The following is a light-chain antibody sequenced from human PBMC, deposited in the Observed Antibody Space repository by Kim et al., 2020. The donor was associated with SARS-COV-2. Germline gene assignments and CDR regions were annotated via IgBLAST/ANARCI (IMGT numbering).Light chain of an antibody. CDR3: ASYTTRSTWV. V-gene: IGLV2-14*03. Sequence: GQSITFSCTGTSSDVGAYTYVSWYQQHPNQAPKLMIYDVTKRPSRVSNRFSGSKSGNTASLTISGLQAEDEADYYCASYTTRSTWVFGGGTQLTVL. CDR2: DVT. J-gene: IGLJ3*02. CDR1: SSDVGAYTY.